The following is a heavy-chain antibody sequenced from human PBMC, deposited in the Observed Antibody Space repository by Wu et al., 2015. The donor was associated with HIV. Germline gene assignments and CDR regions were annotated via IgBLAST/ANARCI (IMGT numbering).Heavy chain of an antibody. J-gene: IGHJ4*02. CDR1: GYTFTSNY. CDR2: LNPSSGTT. V-gene: IGHV1-46*01. CDR3: ARMSSSTSLPKVFHFDY. D-gene: IGHD2-2*01. Sequence: QVQLVQSGAEVKKPGASVKISCKTSGYTFTSNYLHWVRQAPGQGLEWMGILNPSSGTTGYAQKFQGRVTMTRDTSTSTLYMDLRSLTSDDTAVYYCARMSSSTSLPKVFHFDYVGPGNPGHRLL.